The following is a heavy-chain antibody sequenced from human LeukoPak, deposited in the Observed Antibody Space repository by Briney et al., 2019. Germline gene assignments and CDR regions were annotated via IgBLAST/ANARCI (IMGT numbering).Heavy chain of an antibody. Sequence: ASVKVSCKASGYTFTGYYMHWVRQAPGQGLGWMGWINPNSGGTNYAQKFQGWVTMTRDTSISTAYMELSRLRSDDTAVYYCARDISGVHYDYWGQGTLVTVSS. CDR1: GYTFTGYY. CDR2: INPNSGGT. V-gene: IGHV1-2*04. D-gene: IGHD3-10*01. J-gene: IGHJ4*02. CDR3: ARDISGVHYDY.